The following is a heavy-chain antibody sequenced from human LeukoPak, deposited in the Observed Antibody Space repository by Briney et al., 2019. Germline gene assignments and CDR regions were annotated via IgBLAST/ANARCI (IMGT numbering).Heavy chain of an antibody. CDR3: AREIWGGHHYFEH. CDR2: FYSDALDGIT. V-gene: IGHV3-53*01. Sequence: GGSLRLSCAGSGFTVSSSTMSGVRQAPGKGLEWVSNFYSDALDGITNYADSVKGRFTISRDNSQNTLYLQMNSLRVEDTATYYCAREIWGGHHYFEHWGQGTVVTVSS. J-gene: IGHJ4*02. CDR1: GFTVSSST. D-gene: IGHD3-10*01.